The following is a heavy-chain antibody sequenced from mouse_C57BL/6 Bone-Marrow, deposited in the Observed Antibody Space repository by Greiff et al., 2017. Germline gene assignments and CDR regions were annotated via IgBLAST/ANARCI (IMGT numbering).Heavy chain of an antibody. V-gene: IGHV5-15*01. J-gene: IGHJ1*03. CDR1: GFTFSDYG. D-gene: IGHD2-3*01. Sequence: EVQGVESGGGLVQPGGSLKLSCAASGFTFSDYGMAWVRQAPRKGPEWVAFISNLAYSIYYADTVTGRFTISRENAKNTLYLEMSSLRSEDTAMYYCARHERLLRYFDVWGTGTTVTVSS. CDR2: ISNLAYSI. CDR3: ARHERLLRYFDV.